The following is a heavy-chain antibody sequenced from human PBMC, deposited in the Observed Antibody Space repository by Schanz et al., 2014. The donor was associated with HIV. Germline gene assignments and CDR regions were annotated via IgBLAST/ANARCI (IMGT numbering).Heavy chain of an antibody. Sequence: EVHLVESGGGLVQPGGSLRLSCVASGFTFNNYAMTWVRQAPGKGLEWVSSISESGGRTYYADSVNGRFTISRDNSKNTLYLQMTTLRIDDTAVYYCAKPEYDSRGSSQSHFDYWDQGTLVTVSP. CDR1: GFTFNNYA. CDR3: AKPEYDSRGSSQSHFDY. J-gene: IGHJ4*02. CDR2: ISESGGRT. D-gene: IGHD3-22*01. V-gene: IGHV3-23*04.